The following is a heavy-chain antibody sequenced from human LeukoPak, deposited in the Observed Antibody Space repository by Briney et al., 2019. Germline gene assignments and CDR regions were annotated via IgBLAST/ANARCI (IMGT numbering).Heavy chain of an antibody. J-gene: IGHJ4*02. CDR1: GFTFSSYS. CDR2: ISSSSSYI. V-gene: IGHV3-21*01. CDR3: ARQVIDYGDYWLDY. Sequence: PGGSLRLSCAASGFTFSSYSMNWVRQAPGKGLEWVSSISSSSSYIYYADSVKGRFTISRDNAKNSLYLRMNSLRAEDTAVYYCARQVIDYGDYWLDYWGQGTLVTVSS. D-gene: IGHD4-17*01.